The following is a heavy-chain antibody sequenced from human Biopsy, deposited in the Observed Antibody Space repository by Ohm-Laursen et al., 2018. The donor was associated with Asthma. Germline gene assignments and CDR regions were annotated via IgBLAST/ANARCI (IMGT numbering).Heavy chain of an antibody. V-gene: IGHV3-53*01. J-gene: IGHJ4*02. Sequence: LSLTCASSGFTVSRDHMFWVRQAPGKGLEWVSVIYSGGTSHTADSVRGRFTISRDFSKNTLHLQMHSLRVEDTAVYYCARGNSSGWSHYYFDYWGQGTLVTVSS. CDR1: GFTVSRDH. D-gene: IGHD6-19*01. CDR2: IYSGGTS. CDR3: ARGNSSGWSHYYFDY.